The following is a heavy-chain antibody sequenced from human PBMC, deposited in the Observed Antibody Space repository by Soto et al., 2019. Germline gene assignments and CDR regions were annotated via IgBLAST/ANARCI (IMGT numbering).Heavy chain of an antibody. CDR3: ARGRCSSTSCYAAFDI. CDR2: INHSGST. V-gene: IGHV4-34*01. J-gene: IGHJ3*02. Sequence: SETLSLTCAVYGWSFSGYYWSWIRQPPGKGLEWIGEINHSGSTNYNPSLKSRVTISVDTSKNQFSLKLSSVTAADTAVYYCARGRCSSTSCYAAFDIWGQGTMVTVSS. D-gene: IGHD2-2*01. CDR1: GWSFSGYY.